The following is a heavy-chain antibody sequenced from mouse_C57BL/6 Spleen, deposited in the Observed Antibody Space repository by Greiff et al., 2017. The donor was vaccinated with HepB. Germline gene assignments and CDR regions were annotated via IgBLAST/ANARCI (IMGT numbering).Heavy chain of an antibody. CDR3: ARVGYYGLFAY. J-gene: IGHJ3*01. CDR2: INYDGSST. CDR1: GFTFSDYY. Sequence: EVMLVESEGGLVQPGSSMKLSCTASGFTFSDYYMAWVRQVPEKGLEWVANINYDGSSTYYLDSLKSRFIISRDNAKNILYLQMSSLKSEDTATYYCARVGYYGLFAYWGQGTLVTVSA. D-gene: IGHD1-1*01. V-gene: IGHV5-16*01.